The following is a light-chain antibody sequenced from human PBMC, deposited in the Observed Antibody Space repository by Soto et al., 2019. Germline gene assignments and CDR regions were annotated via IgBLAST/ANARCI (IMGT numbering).Light chain of an antibody. CDR2: AAS. Sequence: DIQMTRSPSTLSASVGDRVTITCRASQSISSWLAWYQQKPGKAPKLLIYAASTLQSGVPSRFSGSGSGTDFTLTISSLQPEDVATYYCQKYNSAPWTFGQGTKVDIK. V-gene: IGKV1-27*01. CDR1: QSISSW. CDR3: QKYNSAPWT. J-gene: IGKJ1*01.